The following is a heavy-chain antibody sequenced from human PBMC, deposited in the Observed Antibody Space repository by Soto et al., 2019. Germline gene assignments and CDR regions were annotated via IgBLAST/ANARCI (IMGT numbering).Heavy chain of an antibody. CDR3: AREDIVVVVAAREEDYYYYGMDV. CDR2: IKQDGSGK. V-gene: IGHV3-7*03. D-gene: IGHD2-15*01. Sequence: GGSLRLSCAASGFTFSSYWMSWVRQAPGKGLEWVANIKQDGSGKYYVDSVKGRFTISRDNAKNSLYLQMNSLRAEDTAVYYCAREDIVVVVAAREEDYYYYGMDVWGQGTMVTVSS. CDR1: GFTFSSYW. J-gene: IGHJ6*02.